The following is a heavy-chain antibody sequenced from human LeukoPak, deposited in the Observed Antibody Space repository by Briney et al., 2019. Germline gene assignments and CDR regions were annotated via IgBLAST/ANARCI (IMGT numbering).Heavy chain of an antibody. V-gene: IGHV3-11*01. CDR3: ARTPLRPAATTPRQLDY. CDR2: ISSSGSTI. CDR1: GFTFSDYY. Sequence: GGSLRLSCAASGFTFSDYYMSWIRQAPGKGLEWVSYISSSGSTIYYADSVKGRFTISRDNAKNSLYLQMNSLRAEDTAVYYCARTPLRPAATTPRQLDYWGQGTLVTVSS. J-gene: IGHJ4*02. D-gene: IGHD5-12*01.